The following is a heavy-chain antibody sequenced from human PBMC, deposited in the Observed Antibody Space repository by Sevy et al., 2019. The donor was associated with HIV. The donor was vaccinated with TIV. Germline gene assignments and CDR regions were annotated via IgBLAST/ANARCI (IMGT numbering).Heavy chain of an antibody. V-gene: IGHV3-9*01. CDR1: GFTFDDYA. D-gene: IGHD6-13*01. Sequence: GGSLRLSCAASGFTFDDYAMHWVRQAPGKDLEWVSSISWSSANIGYADSVKGRFSISRDNAKNSLYLQMNSLRTEDTAFYYCVKAPYSTSSPGWFDPWGQGTLVTVSS. CDR2: ISWSSANI. J-gene: IGHJ5*02. CDR3: VKAPYSTSSPGWFDP.